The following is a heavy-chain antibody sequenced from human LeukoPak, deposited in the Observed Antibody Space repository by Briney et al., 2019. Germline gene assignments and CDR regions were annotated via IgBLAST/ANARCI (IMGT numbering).Heavy chain of an antibody. V-gene: IGHV1-69*04. CDR1: GFTFSSYA. CDR3: ARDLGYGFGELLFYFDY. J-gene: IGHJ4*02. CDR2: IIPILGIA. D-gene: IGHD3-10*01. Sequence: GGSLRLSCAASGFTFSSYAISWVRQAPGQGLEWMGRIIPILGIANYAQKFQGRVTITADKSTSTAYMELSSLRSEDTAVYYCARDLGYGFGELLFYFDYWGQGTLVTVSS.